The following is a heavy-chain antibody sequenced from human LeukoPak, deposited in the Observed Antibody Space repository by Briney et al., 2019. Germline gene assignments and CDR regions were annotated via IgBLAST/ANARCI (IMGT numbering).Heavy chain of an antibody. V-gene: IGHV3-49*04. Sequence: GSLRLSCITSGFTFGDYGLSWVRQAPGKGREWVGFIRSKAYGATTEYAASLKDRFTISRDDSKSIAYLQVNSLKTEDTAVYYCTSGQIYYYGSGSYLNYFDYWGQGTLVTVSS. CDR3: TSGQIYYYGSGSYLNYFDY. D-gene: IGHD3-10*01. CDR2: IRSKAYGATT. CDR1: GFTFGDYG. J-gene: IGHJ4*02.